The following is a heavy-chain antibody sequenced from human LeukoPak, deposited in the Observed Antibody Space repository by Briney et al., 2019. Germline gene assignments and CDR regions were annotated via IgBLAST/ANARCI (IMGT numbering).Heavy chain of an antibody. Sequence: GASVKVSCKASGYSFVTSDINWVRQAAGQGLEWMGWMNPLSGNTGYAQKFQGRVTITADESTSTAYMELSSLRSEDTAVYYCARGYCTNGVCFDYWGQGTLVTVSS. CDR2: MNPLSGNT. J-gene: IGHJ4*02. CDR1: GYSFVTSD. V-gene: IGHV1-8*01. CDR3: ARGYCTNGVCFDY. D-gene: IGHD2-8*01.